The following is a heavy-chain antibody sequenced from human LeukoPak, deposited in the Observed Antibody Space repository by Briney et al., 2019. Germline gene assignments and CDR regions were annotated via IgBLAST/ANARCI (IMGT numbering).Heavy chain of an antibody. D-gene: IGHD6-13*01. CDR2: INPNSGGT. CDR1: GYTFTGNH. V-gene: IGHV1-2*02. CDR3: ARWLASWSLRDPDLQKFDP. J-gene: IGHJ5*02. Sequence: ASVKVSCKASGYTFTGNHMHWVRQAPGQGLEWMGWINPNSGGTNYAQKFQGRVTMTRDTSISTAYMELSRLRSDDTAVYYCARWLASWSLRDPDLQKFDPWGQGTLVTVSS.